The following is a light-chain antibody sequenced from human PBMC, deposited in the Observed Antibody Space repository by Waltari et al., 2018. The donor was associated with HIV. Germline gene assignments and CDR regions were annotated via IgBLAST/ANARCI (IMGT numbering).Light chain of an antibody. CDR2: KAS. Sequence: DIQMTQSPSTLSASVGDRVTITCRASQSISSWLAWYQQKPGKAPKLLIYKASSLDSGFPSRFSGSGSGTEFTLTISSLQPDDFATYYCQQYSTYPAFGQGTKVEIK. CDR1: QSISSW. V-gene: IGKV1-5*03. J-gene: IGKJ1*01. CDR3: QQYSTYPA.